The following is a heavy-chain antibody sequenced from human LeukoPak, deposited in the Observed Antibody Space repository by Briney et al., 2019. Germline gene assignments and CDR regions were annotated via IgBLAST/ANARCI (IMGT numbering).Heavy chain of an antibody. Sequence: ASVKVSCKASGYTFTSYGISWVRQAPGQGLEWIGSISAYNGNTNYAQKLQGRVTMTTDTSTSTAYMELRSLRSDDTAVYYCARDPPYCSSTSCYEEVFDYWGQGTLVTVSS. V-gene: IGHV1-18*01. CDR1: GYTFTSYG. CDR3: ARDPPYCSSTSCYEEVFDY. D-gene: IGHD2-2*01. J-gene: IGHJ4*02. CDR2: ISAYNGNT.